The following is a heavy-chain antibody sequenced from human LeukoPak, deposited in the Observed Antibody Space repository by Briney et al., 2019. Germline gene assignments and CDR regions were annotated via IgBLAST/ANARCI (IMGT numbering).Heavy chain of an antibody. V-gene: IGHV3-48*02. CDR2: ISASTTII. J-gene: IGHJ6*02. Sequence: GGSQRLSCVASGFTFSTYDMNWVRQAPGKGLEWVSYISASTTIIYYADSVKGRFTVSRDEAKNSMYLQMNSLRDEDTAVYYCARGFGELSNGMDVWGQGTTVTVSS. CDR1: GFTFSTYD. D-gene: IGHD3-10*01. CDR3: ARGFGELSNGMDV.